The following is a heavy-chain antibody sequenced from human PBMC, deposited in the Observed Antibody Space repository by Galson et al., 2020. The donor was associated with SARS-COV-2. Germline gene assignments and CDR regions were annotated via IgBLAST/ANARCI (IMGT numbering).Heavy chain of an antibody. J-gene: IGHJ4*02. D-gene: IGHD3-22*01. CDR2: IGGSGGST. V-gene: IGHV3-23*01. Sequence: GESLKISCAASGFTFSNYAMSWVRQAPGKGLEWVSAIGGSGGSTYYADSVKGRFTISRDNSKNTLYLQRNSLRAEDTAVYYCAKRDDSSGYPYYFDYWGQGTLVTVSS. CDR1: GFTFSNYA. CDR3: AKRDDSSGYPYYFDY.